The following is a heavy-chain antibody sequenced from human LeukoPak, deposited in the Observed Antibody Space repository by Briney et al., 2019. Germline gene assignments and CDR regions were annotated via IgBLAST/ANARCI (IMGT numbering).Heavy chain of an antibody. V-gene: IGHV3-30*03. CDR1: GFTFSSYG. J-gene: IGHJ4*02. D-gene: IGHD4-17*01. Sequence: PGRSLRLSCAASGFTFSSYGMHWVRQAPGKGLEWVAVVSFDGNNKYYANSVKGRFTISRDNAKNTLYLQMNSLRAEDTAVYYCAREVTTLDSWGQGTLVTVSS. CDR3: AREVTTLDS. CDR2: VSFDGNNK.